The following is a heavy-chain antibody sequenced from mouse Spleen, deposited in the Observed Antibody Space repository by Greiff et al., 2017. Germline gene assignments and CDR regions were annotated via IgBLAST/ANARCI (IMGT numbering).Heavy chain of an antibody. CDR3: AKGEDYDYFDY. Sequence: VKVVESGPSLVQPSQSLSITCTVSGFSLTSYGVHWVRQSPGKGLEWLGVIWRGGSTDYNAAFMSRLSITKDNSKSQVFFKMNSLQADDTAIYYCAKGEDYDYFDYWGQGTTLTVSS. CDR1: GFSLTSYG. D-gene: IGHD2-4*01. CDR2: IWRGGST. J-gene: IGHJ2*01. V-gene: IGHV2-5-1*01.